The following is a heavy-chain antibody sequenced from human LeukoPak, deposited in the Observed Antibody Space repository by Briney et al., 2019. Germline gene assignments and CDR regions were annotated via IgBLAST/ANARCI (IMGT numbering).Heavy chain of an antibody. CDR3: ARAPLGYNWFDP. J-gene: IGHJ5*02. CDR1: GYTFTGYY. D-gene: IGHD3-10*01. V-gene: IGHV1-2*06. Sequence: ASVKVSCKASGYTFTGYYMHWVRQAPGQGLEWMGRINPNSGGINYAQKFQGRVTVTKDTSISTGYMELSRLRSDDTAVYYCARAPLGYNWFDPWGQGTLVTVSS. CDR2: INPNSGGI.